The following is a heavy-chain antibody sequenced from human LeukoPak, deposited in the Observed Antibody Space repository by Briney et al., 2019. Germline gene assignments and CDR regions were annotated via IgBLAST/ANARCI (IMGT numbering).Heavy chain of an antibody. CDR3: ARDNGYCSGGTCYSGQDY. V-gene: IGHV4-4*07. Sequence: PSETLSLTCTVSGGSISNYYWNWIRQPAGQGLEWIGRIYASGTINYNPSLKSRVTMSLDTSKSQFSLILSSVTAADTAVYYCARDNGYCSGGTCYSGQDYWGQGTLVTVSS. J-gene: IGHJ4*02. CDR1: GGSISNYY. D-gene: IGHD2-15*01. CDR2: IYASGTI.